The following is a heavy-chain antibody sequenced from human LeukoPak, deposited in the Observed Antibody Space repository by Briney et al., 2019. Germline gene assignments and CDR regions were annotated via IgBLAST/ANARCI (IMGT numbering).Heavy chain of an antibody. D-gene: IGHD1-26*01. CDR2: ISTSGGAI. J-gene: IGHJ4*02. CDR3: ARAIGSGSYPDY. CDR1: GFTFNDYY. Sequence: PGGSLRLSCAASGFTFNDYYMTWIRQAPGTGLEWLSYISTSGGAIYYADSVKGRFTISRDNAKKPLYLQMNSLRAEDTAVYYCARAIGSGSYPDYWGQGTLVTVSS. V-gene: IGHV3-11*01.